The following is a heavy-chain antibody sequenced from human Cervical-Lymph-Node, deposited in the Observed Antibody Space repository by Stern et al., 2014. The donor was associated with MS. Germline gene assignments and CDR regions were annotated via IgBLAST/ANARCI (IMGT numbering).Heavy chain of an antibody. V-gene: IGHV1-2*02. CDR3: ARDAPGPVDQTACYDY. D-gene: IGHD2-21*01. Sequence: QVQLVQSGAEVKRPGTSVKVSCKASTYTFTAYHLHWVRQAPGQGLEWMGWIDCNSGATKYAQKLQGRVTMTRDTSTSTAYMELSRLTSDDTAVYYCARDAPGPVDQTACYDYWGQGTLVTVSS. CDR1: TYTFTAYH. J-gene: IGHJ4*02. CDR2: IDCNSGAT.